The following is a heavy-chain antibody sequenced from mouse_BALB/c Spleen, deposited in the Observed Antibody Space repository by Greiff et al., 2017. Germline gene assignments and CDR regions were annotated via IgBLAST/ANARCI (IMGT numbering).Heavy chain of an antibody. V-gene: IGHV1-80*01. Sequence: QVQLKQSGAELVRPGSSVKISCKASGYAFSSYWMNWVKQRPGQGLEWIGQIYPGDGDTNYNGKFKGKATLTADKSSSTANMQLSSLTSEDSAVYFYARGRTTVVAFDYWGQGTTLTVSS. J-gene: IGHJ2*01. CDR2: IYPGDGDT. CDR3: ARGRTTVVAFDY. D-gene: IGHD1-1*01. CDR1: GYAFSSYW.